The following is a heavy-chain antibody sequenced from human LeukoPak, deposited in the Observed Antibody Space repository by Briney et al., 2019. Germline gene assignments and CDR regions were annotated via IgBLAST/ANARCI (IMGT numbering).Heavy chain of an antibody. J-gene: IGHJ4*02. CDR2: ISGSGGRT. D-gene: IGHD5-24*01. CDR3: AKGNGYNADYFDY. V-gene: IGHV3-23*01. CDR1: GFTFSSYA. Sequence: GGSLRLSCAASGFTFSSYATSWVRPAPGKWLGWVSAISGSGGRTYYADSVQGRFTISRDNSKNTLYLQMNSMRAEDTAVYYCAKGNGYNADYFDYWGQGTLVTVSS.